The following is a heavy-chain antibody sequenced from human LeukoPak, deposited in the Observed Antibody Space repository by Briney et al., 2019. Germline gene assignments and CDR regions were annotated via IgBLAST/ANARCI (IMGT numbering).Heavy chain of an antibody. J-gene: IGHJ6*03. CDR3: ARGLRYGSSSWYHGYYYYMDV. CDR1: GGSFSGYY. D-gene: IGHD6-13*01. CDR2: INHSGST. Sequence: SETLSLTCAVHGGSFSGYYCSWIRQPPGKGLEWIGEINHSGSTNYKPSLKSRVTISVDTSKNQFSLKLSSVTAAGTAVYYRARGLRYGSSSWYHGYYYYMDVWGKGTTVTVSS. V-gene: IGHV4-34*01.